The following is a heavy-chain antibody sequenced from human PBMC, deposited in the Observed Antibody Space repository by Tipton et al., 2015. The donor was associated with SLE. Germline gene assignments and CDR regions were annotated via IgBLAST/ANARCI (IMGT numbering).Heavy chain of an antibody. J-gene: IGHJ3*02. V-gene: IGHV4-34*01. CDR2: INHSGST. CDR1: GGSFSGYY. Sequence: LRLSCAVYGGSFSGYYWGWIRQPPGKGLEWIGEINHSGSTNYNPSLKSRVTISVDTSKNQFSLKLSSVTAADTAVYYCARGWILRFLEERSDAFDIWGQGTMVTVSS. D-gene: IGHD3-3*01. CDR3: ARGWILRFLEERSDAFDI.